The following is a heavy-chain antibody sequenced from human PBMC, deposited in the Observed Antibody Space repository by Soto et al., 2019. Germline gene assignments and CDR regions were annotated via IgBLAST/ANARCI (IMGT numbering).Heavy chain of an antibody. CDR2: ISGSGDST. V-gene: IGHV3-23*01. J-gene: IGHJ4*02. CDR1: GFTFSSYA. CDR3: AKASLVGPRVNKSSSY. D-gene: IGHD4-17*01. Sequence: GGSLRLSCAASGFTFSSYAMSWVRQAPGTGLEWVSGISGSGDSTFYADSVKGRFTISRDNSESTLYLQMNSLRAEDTAVYYCAKASLVGPRVNKSSSYWGQGTLVTVSS.